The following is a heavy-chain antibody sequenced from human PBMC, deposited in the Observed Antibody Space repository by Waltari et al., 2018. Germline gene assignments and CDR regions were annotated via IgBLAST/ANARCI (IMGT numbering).Heavy chain of an antibody. D-gene: IGHD3-22*01. V-gene: IGHV1-2*02. CDR2: INPNSGGT. CDR3: ARESYYDSSGRVSDL. J-gene: IGHJ2*01. CDR1: GYTFTGYY. Sequence: QVQLVQSGAEVKKPGASVKVSCKASGYTFTGYYMHWVRQAPGQGLEWMGWINPNSGGTNYAQKFQGRVTMTRDTSISTAYMELSRLRSDDTAVYYCARESYYDSSGRVSDLWGRGTLVTVSS.